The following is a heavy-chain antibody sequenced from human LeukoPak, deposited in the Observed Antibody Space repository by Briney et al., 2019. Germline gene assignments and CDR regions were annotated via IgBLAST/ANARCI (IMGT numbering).Heavy chain of an antibody. D-gene: IGHD3-16*01. CDR2: IGGSGDST. CDR3: AKEGPGGGGYFDD. Sequence: GGSLRLSCAASGFTFSSYILSWVRQAPGKGLEWVSLIGGSGDSTYYADSVKGRFTISRDNSKNTLYLRMNSLRADDTAVYYCAKEGPGGGGYFDDWGQGTLVTVSS. V-gene: IGHV3-23*01. J-gene: IGHJ4*02. CDR1: GFTFSSYI.